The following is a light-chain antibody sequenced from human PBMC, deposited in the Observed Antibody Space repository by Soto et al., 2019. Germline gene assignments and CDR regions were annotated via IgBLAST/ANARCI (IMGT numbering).Light chain of an antibody. J-gene: IGKJ4*01. CDR1: QSISTY. CDR3: QHRYVWLT. Sequence: IVLSQSPATLSLSPGERATLSCRAGQSISTYLAWYQQKSGQAPRLLSYDASNRATGTPARFSGSGSGTDFTLTISSLEPEDSAVYFCQHRYVWLTVGGGTKVEIK. CDR2: DAS. V-gene: IGKV3-11*01.